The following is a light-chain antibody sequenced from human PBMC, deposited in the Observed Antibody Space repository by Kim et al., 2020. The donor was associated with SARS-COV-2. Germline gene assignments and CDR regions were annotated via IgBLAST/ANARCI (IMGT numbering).Light chain of an antibody. J-gene: IGLJ2*01. CDR1: NIRSKN. Sequence: SYELTQPLSVSAALGQTARITCTGDNIRSKNVHWYQQKPGQAPVVVIYRDSMRPSGFLERFSGSNSGNTATLTITSAQAGDEADYYCQVWDAATVAFGGGTQLTVL. V-gene: IGLV3-9*01. CDR3: QVWDAATVA. CDR2: RDS.